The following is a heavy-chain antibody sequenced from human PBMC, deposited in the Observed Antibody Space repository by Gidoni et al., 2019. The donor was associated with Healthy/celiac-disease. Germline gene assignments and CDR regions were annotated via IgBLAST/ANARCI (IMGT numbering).Heavy chain of an antibody. CDR3: ARGNDMVSFDY. J-gene: IGHJ4*02. CDR2: ISYDGSNK. Sequence: QVQLVESGGGVVQPGRSLRLSCAASGFTFSSYAMHWVRQAPGKGLEWVAVISYDGSNKYYADSVKGRFTISRDNSKNTLYLQMNSLRAEDTAVYYCARGNDMVSFDYWGQGTLVTVSS. D-gene: IGHD3-10*01. CDR1: GFTFSSYA. V-gene: IGHV3-30-3*01.